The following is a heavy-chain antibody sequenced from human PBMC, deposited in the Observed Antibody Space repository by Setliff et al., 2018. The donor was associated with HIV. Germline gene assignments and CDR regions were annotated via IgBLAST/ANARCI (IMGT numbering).Heavy chain of an antibody. J-gene: IGHJ3*02. D-gene: IGHD1-26*01. CDR2: ISAYNGNT. CDR3: ARDSEWGSYIFWTFDI. V-gene: IGHV1-18*01. Sequence: WMGWISAYNGNTNYAQKLQGRVTMTTDTSTSTAYMELRSLRSDDTAAYYCARDSEWGSYIFWTFDIWGQGTMVTVSS.